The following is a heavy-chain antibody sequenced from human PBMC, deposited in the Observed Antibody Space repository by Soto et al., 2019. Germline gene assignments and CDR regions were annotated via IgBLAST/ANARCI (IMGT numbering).Heavy chain of an antibody. CDR2: IYPGDSDT. V-gene: IGHV5-51*01. CDR1: GYSFTSYW. D-gene: IGHD3-9*01. J-gene: IGHJ3*02. CDR3: ARHERSDHYYDSLTGPDAFDS. Sequence: EVQLVQSGAEVKKPGESLKISCKGSGYSFTSYWIGWVRQMPGKGLEWMGIIYPGDSDTRYSPSFQGQVTISAGKSVSTGYLHESILKASDTAMYYCARHERSDHYYDSLTGPDAFDSWGQGTMVTVSS.